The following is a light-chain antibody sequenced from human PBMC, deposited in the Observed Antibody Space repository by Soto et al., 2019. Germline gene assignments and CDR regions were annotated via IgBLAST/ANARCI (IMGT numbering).Light chain of an antibody. CDR1: TGAVTSGHY. J-gene: IGLJ3*02. CDR3: LLSYSGARV. CDR2: NTS. V-gene: IGLV7-46*01. Sequence: QAVVTQEPSLTVSPGGTVTLTCGSSTGAVTSGHYPYWSQQKPGQAPRTLVYNTSDKHSWAPARFSGSLLGGKAALTLSGAQPEDEAEYYCLLSYSGARVFGGGTKVTVL.